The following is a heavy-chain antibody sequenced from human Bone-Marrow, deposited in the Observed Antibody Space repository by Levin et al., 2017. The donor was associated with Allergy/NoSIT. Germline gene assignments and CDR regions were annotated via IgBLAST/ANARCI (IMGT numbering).Heavy chain of an antibody. V-gene: IGHV3-30-3*01. CDR2: VSFDGTNT. CDR1: GFTFSSYP. J-gene: IGHJ5*02. Sequence: GESLKISCVASGFTFSSYPMQWVRQAPGKGLEWVALVSFDGTNTFYADSVKGRFTISRDNSKNTLYLQMNTLRPEDTAVYYCARGGVDPWGQGTLVTVSS. CDR3: ARGGVDP.